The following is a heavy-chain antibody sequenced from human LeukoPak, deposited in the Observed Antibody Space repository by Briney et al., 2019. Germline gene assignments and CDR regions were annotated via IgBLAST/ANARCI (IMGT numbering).Heavy chain of an antibody. Sequence: GASVKVSCKASGFTTNAINWVRQAPGQGLEWMGIISPSGDYTRYAQKLQGRVSMTLDTSTSTVYMELNSLESEDTAMYYCARDNSGWSVGYWGQGTLVTVTS. V-gene: IGHV1-46*04. D-gene: IGHD6-19*01. CDR3: ARDNSGWSVGY. J-gene: IGHJ4*02. CDR2: ISPSGDYT. CDR1: GFTTNA.